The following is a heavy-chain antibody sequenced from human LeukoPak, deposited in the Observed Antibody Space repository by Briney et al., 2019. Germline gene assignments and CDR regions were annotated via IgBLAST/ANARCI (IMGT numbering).Heavy chain of an antibody. D-gene: IGHD3-10*01. V-gene: IGHV3-11*04. J-gene: IGHJ6*03. CDR1: GFTFSDYY. Sequence: GGSLRLSCAASGFTFSDYYMSWIRQAPGKGLEWVSYISSSGSTIYYADSVKGRFTISRDNAKNSLYLRMNSLRAEDTAVYYCARAPLTYGSGSYSEPEAYYMDVWGKGTTVTVSS. CDR3: ARAPLTYGSGSYSEPEAYYMDV. CDR2: ISSSGSTI.